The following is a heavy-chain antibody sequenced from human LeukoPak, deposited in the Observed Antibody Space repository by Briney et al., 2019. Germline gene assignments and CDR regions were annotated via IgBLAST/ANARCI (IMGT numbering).Heavy chain of an antibody. J-gene: IGHJ4*02. V-gene: IGHV3-30*02. CDR3: AKEREAGSGNIAFDY. CDR1: GFTFSSYG. Sequence: GGSLRLSCAASGFTFSSYGMHWVRQAPGKGLEWVAVIWDDGSNKCYADSVKGRFTISRDNSKNTLYLQMNSLRAEDTAVYYCAKEREAGSGNIAFDYWGQGTLVTVSS. CDR2: IWDDGSNK. D-gene: IGHD3-10*01.